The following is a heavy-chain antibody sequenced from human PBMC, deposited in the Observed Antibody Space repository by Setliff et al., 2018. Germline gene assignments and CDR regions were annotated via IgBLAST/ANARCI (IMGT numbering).Heavy chain of an antibody. J-gene: IGHJ4*01. CDR3: VRPGGTTVVARHFDY. CDR2: ISYSGTP. Sequence: ASETLSLTCTVSDDSFTSSRYYWGWIRQAPGSGLEWIGSISYSGTPYYNASVASRVTISIDTSRNQFSLELRSVTVADTATYYCVRPGGTTVVARHFDYWGSGILVTVSS. D-gene: IGHD2-15*01. V-gene: IGHV4-39*01. CDR1: DDSFTSSRYY.